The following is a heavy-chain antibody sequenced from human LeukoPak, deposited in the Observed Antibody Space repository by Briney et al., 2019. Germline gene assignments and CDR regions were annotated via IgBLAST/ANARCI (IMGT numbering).Heavy chain of an antibody. Sequence: GASVKVSCKVSGYTLTDLSMHWLRQTPGSGPEWMGGFDPEAGETVYAQKFQGRVTMTDDTSTDTAYMELSSLRSEDTAVYYCAADSRRSSGWFLPDRFDIWGQGTKVTVSS. D-gene: IGHD6-19*01. CDR3: AADSRRSSGWFLPDRFDI. J-gene: IGHJ3*02. CDR2: FDPEAGET. CDR1: GYTLTDLS. V-gene: IGHV1-24*01.